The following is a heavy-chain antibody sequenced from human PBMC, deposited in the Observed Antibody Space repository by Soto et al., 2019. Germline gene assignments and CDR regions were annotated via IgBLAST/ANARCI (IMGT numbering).Heavy chain of an antibody. J-gene: IGHJ4*02. CDR1: GGSVSDYY. D-gene: IGHD2-21*02. CDR3: VRGHYCGRACYLAS. Sequence: SETLSLTCTVYGGSVSDYYWSWVRQPAGKGLEWLGRFRPGGNTNYSPSLMSRVTMSVDTSHNRFSLKLTSVTAADTAVYYCVRGHYCGRACYLASWGQGVMVTVYS. V-gene: IGHV4-4*07. CDR2: FRPGGNT.